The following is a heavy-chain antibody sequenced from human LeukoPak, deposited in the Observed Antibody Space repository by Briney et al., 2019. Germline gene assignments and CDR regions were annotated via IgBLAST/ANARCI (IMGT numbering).Heavy chain of an antibody. D-gene: IGHD3-16*01. CDR3: ARGVVITFGGAADY. Sequence: SETLSLTCTVSGGSISSSSYYWGWIRQPPGKGLEWIGSIYYSGSTYYNPSLKSRVTISVDTSKNQFSLKLSSVTAADTAVYYCARGVVITFGGAADYWGQGTLVTVSS. CDR1: GGSISSSSYY. CDR2: IYYSGST. J-gene: IGHJ4*02. V-gene: IGHV4-39*07.